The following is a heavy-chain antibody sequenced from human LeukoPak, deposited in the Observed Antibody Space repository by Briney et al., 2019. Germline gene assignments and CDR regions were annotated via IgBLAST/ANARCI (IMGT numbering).Heavy chain of an antibody. CDR1: GFTFSDYF. Sequence: PGGSLRLSCAASGFTFSDYFMSWVRQAPGKGLEWVSYISSSGSTIYYADSVKGRFTISRDNAKSSLYLQMNSLRAEDTAVYYCARDRCSGTSYYHYHSMDVWGQGTTVTVSS. CDR2: ISSSGSTI. V-gene: IGHV3-11*01. D-gene: IGHD2-2*01. J-gene: IGHJ6*02. CDR3: ARDRCSGTSYYHYHSMDV.